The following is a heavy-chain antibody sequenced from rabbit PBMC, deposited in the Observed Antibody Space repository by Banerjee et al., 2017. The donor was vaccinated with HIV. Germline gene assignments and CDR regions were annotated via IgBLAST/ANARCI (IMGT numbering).Heavy chain of an antibody. CDR2: IDTGSGST. J-gene: IGHJ4*01. D-gene: IGHD6-1*01. V-gene: IGHV1S40*01. CDR3: ARDRAYYTYGFTGYAYGFNL. Sequence: QSLEESGGDLVKPGASLTLTCTASGFSFSSSYWICWVRQAPGKGLEWITCIDTGSGSTYYASWAKGRFTISKTSSTTVTLQMTSLTAADTATYFCARDRAYYTYGFTGYAYGFNLWGQGTLVTVS. CDR1: GFSFSSSYW.